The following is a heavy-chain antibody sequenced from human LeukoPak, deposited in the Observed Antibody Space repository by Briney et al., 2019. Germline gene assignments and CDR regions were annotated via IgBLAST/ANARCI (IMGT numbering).Heavy chain of an antibody. D-gene: IGHD5-24*01. CDR1: GGSSSDYY. Sequence: PWETLSLTCAVYGGSSSDYYWSWIRQHPEKGLEWIGEINSGGSTNYNPSLKTRVIISVDTSKNQFSLKLTSVTAADTAVYYCARRVRSGDGWVFDSWGQGTPATVSS. CDR3: ARRVRSGDGWVFDS. J-gene: IGHJ4*02. V-gene: IGHV4-34*01. CDR2: INSGGST.